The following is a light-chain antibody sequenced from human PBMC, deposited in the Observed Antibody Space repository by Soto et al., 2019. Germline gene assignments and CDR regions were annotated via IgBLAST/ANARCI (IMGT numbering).Light chain of an antibody. Sequence: EIVMPQTPLSLPVTPGEPASISCRSSQSLLDSDDGNTYLDWYLQKPGQSPQLLIYTLSYRAYGVPDRFSGSGSGTDFTLKISRVEAEDVGVYYCMQRIEFPYTFGGGTKVEIK. V-gene: IGKV2-40*01. CDR3: MQRIEFPYT. CDR1: QSLLDSDDGNTY. CDR2: TLS. J-gene: IGKJ4*01.